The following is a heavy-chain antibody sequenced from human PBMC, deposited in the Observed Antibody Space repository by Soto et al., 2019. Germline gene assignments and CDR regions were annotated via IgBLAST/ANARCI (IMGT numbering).Heavy chain of an antibody. CDR2: INHSGRN. D-gene: IGHD6-13*01. J-gene: IGHJ5*02. V-gene: IGHV4-34*01. CDR3: ARGRKRAGIAPLVHWFDP. Sequence: SETLSLTCAVYGGSFSGYYWSWIRQPPGKRLQWIGEINHSGRNNYNPSLKSRVTISVDTSKNQFSLKLSSVTAADTAMYYCARGRKRAGIAPLVHWFDPWGQGTQVTVS. CDR1: GGSFSGYY.